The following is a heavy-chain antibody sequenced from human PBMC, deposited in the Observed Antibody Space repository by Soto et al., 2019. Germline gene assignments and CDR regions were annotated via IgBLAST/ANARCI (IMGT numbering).Heavy chain of an antibody. CDR1: GGTFSSYA. D-gene: IGHD2-15*01. V-gene: IGHV1-69*12. J-gene: IGHJ5*02. CDR2: IIPIFGTA. Sequence: QVQLVQSGAEVKKPGSSVKVSCKASGGTFSSYAISWVRQAPGQGLEWMGGIIPIFGTANYAQKFQGRVTITADESTSTAYMELSSLRSEDTAVSYCARARGCSGGSCYSSWFDPWGQGTLVTVSS. CDR3: ARARGCSGGSCYSSWFDP.